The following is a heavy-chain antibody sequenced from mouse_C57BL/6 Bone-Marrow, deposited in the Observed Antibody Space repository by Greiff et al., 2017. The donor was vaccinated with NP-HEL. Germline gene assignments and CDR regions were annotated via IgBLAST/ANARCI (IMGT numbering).Heavy chain of an antibody. J-gene: IGHJ3*01. CDR3: ARWGLLRAWFAY. Sequence: VHLVESGPELVKPGASVKISCKASGYAFSSSWMNWVKQRPGKGLEWIGRIYPGDGDTNYNGKFKGKATLTADKSSSTAYMQLSSLTSEDSAVYFCARWGLLRAWFAYWGQGTLVTVSA. V-gene: IGHV1-82*01. CDR1: GYAFSSSW. D-gene: IGHD2-3*01. CDR2: IYPGDGDT.